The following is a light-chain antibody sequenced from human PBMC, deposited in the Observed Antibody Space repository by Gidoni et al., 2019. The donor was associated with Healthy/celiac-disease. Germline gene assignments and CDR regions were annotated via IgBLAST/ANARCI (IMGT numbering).Light chain of an antibody. CDR3: QQYGSSRT. J-gene: IGKJ1*01. Sequence: EIVLTQSPGTLSWSPGERATLACRASQSVSSSYLAWYQQKPGQAPRHLIYGASSRATGIPARFSGSGSGTDFTLTISRLEPEDFAVYYCQQYGSSRTFGQGTKVEIK. CDR1: QSVSSSY. V-gene: IGKV3-20*01. CDR2: GAS.